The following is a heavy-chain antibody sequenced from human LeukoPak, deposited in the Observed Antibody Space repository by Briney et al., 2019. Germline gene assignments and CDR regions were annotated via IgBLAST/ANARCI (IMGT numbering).Heavy chain of an antibody. CDR2: IYYSGST. D-gene: IGHD6-13*01. J-gene: IGHJ4*02. CDR1: GGSISSYY. Sequence: KTSETLSLTCTVSGGSISSYYWSWIRQPPGKGLEWIGYIYYSGSTNYNPSLKSRVTISVDTSKNQFSLKLSSVTAADTAVYHCARQVGQQLVVFDYWGQGTLVTVSS. CDR3: ARQVGQQLVVFDY. V-gene: IGHV4-59*08.